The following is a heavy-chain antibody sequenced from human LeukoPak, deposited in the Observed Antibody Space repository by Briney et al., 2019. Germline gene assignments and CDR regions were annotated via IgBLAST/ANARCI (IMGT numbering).Heavy chain of an antibody. CDR1: GFTFSSYA. Sequence: GRSLRLSCAASGFTFSSYAIHWVRQAPGKGLEWVAVISYDGSNKYYADSVKGRFTISRDNSKNTLYLQMNSLRAEDTAVYYCARDGPICSGGSCYSTTLDYWGQGTLVTVSS. CDR3: ARDGPICSGGSCYSTTLDY. CDR2: ISYDGSNK. D-gene: IGHD2-15*01. V-gene: IGHV3-30-3*01. J-gene: IGHJ4*02.